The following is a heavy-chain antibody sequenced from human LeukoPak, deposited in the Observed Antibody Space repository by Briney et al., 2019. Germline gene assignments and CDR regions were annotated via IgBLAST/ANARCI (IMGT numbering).Heavy chain of an antibody. J-gene: IGHJ4*02. CDR2: MYYSGSN. CDR3: ARHYYDNTGYYYLDY. Sequence: SETVSLTCNVSGGAVTGSTYYWAWIRQPPGKGLEWIGNMYYSGSNYYNPSLKSRVTISVDTSKNQFSLKLTSVTAADTATYYCARHYYDNTGYYYLDYWGQGTLVTVSS. V-gene: IGHV4-39*01. D-gene: IGHD3-22*01. CDR1: GGAVTGSTYY.